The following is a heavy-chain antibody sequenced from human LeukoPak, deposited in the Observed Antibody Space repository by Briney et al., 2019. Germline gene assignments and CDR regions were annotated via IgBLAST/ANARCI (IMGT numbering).Heavy chain of an antibody. Sequence: GGSLRLSCEASGLTFSSYDMNWVSHAPGKGLEWVSYISSSGNLIHYADSVKGRFTFSRDNARNSLYLQTNSLRADDTAIYYCAREGGWNDFDYWGQGTLVTVSS. CDR1: GLTFSSYD. V-gene: IGHV3-48*03. D-gene: IGHD1-1*01. CDR3: AREGGWNDFDY. J-gene: IGHJ4*02. CDR2: ISSSGNLI.